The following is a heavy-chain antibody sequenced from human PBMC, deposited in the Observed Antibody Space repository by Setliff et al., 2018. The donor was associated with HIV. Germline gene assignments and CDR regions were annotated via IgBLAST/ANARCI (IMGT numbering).Heavy chain of an antibody. J-gene: IGHJ4*02. CDR1: GDAVSSRSYY. D-gene: IGHD1-1*01. CDR3: AQLGMVDDFDY. V-gene: IGHV4-61*03. CDR2: IYYSGST. Sequence: NPSETLSLTCTVSGDAVSSRSYYWSWIRQPPGKGLEWIGYIYYSGSTNYNPSLKSRVTISVDTSKNHFSLKLRSVTAADTAVYYCAQLGMVDDFDYWGQGTLVTVS.